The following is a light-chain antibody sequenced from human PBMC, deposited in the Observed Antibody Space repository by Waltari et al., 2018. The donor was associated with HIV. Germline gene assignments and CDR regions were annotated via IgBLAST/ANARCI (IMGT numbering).Light chain of an antibody. J-gene: IGLJ3*02. CDR2: GNS. CDR3: QSYDSSLSGWV. Sequence: QSVLTQPPSVSGAPGQRVTISCTGSSSNIGAGYDVHWYQQPPGTAPKPLIYGNSNRPSGVPDRFSGSKSGTSASLAITGLQAEDEADYYCQSYDSSLSGWVFGGGTKLTVL. V-gene: IGLV1-40*01. CDR1: SSNIGAGYD.